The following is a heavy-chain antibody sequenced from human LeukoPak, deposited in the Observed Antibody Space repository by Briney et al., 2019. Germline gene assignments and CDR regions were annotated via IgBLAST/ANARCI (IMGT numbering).Heavy chain of an antibody. CDR1: GGTFSSYA. Sequence: ASVKVSCKASGGTFSSYAISWVRQAPGQGLEWMGRIIPIFGIASYAQKLQGRVTITADKSTSTAYMELSSLRSEDTAVYYCARAVVSDRDFWSGYEYFDYWGQGTLVTVSS. J-gene: IGHJ4*02. CDR3: ARAVVSDRDFWSGYEYFDY. CDR2: IIPIFGIA. V-gene: IGHV1-69*04. D-gene: IGHD3-3*01.